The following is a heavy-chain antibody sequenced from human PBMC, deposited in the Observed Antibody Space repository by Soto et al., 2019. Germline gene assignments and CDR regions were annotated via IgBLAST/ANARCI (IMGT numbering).Heavy chain of an antibody. V-gene: IGHV4-39*01. CDR1: GGSISSSSYY. Sequence: SETLSLTCTVSGGSISSSSYYWGWIRQPPGKGLEWIGNIYYSGSTYYNPSLKSRVTISVDTSKNQFSLRLSSVTAADTAFYNCARLQFTDWFDPWGQGTLVTLSS. J-gene: IGHJ5*02. D-gene: IGHD1-1*01. CDR3: ARLQFTDWFDP. CDR2: IYYSGST.